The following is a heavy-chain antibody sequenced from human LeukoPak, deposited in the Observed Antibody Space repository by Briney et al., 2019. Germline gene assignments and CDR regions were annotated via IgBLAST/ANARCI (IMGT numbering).Heavy chain of an antibody. J-gene: IGHJ4*02. V-gene: IGHV4-34*01. Sequence: PSETLSLTCAVYGGSFSGYYWSWIRQPPGKGLEWIGEINHSGSTNYNPSLKSRVTISVDTSKNQFSLKVSSVTAADTAVYYCARGGWLYFDYWGQGTLVTVSS. D-gene: IGHD6-19*01. CDR3: ARGGWLYFDY. CDR2: INHSGST. CDR1: GGSFSGYY.